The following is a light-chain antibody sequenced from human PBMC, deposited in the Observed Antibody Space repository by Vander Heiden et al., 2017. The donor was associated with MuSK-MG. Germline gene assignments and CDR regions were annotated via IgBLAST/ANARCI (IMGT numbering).Light chain of an antibody. J-gene: IGKJ1*01. CDR3: QQYASSPRT. V-gene: IGKV3-20*01. CDR1: QSVSSNY. CDR2: GAS. Sequence: EIVLTQSPGTLSLSPGERATLSYRASQSVSSNYLAWYQQKPGQAPRLLIYGASSRAAGIPDRFSGSGSGTDFTLTISRLEPEDFAVYYCQQYASSPRTFGQGIKVEMK.